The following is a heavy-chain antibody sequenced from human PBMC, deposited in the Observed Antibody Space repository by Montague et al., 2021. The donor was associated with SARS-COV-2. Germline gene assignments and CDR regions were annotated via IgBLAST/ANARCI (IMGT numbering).Heavy chain of an antibody. Sequence: SLRLSCAASGFTFSSYAMHWVRQAPGKGLEWVADISYDGSNKYYADSVKGRFTISRDNSKNTLYLQMNSLRAEDTAVYYCARDPDSGSYSADAFDIWGQGTMVTVSS. CDR2: ISYDGSNK. V-gene: IGHV3-30-3*01. CDR1: GFTFSSYA. CDR3: ARDPDSGSYSADAFDI. J-gene: IGHJ3*02. D-gene: IGHD1-26*01.